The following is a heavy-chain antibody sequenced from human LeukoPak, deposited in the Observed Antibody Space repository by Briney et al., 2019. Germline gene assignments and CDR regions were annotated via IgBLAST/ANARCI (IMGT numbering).Heavy chain of an antibody. J-gene: IGHJ4*02. CDR1: GFTFSSYG. V-gene: IGHV3-30*02. CDR2: IRFDGSNK. D-gene: IGHD6-13*01. CDR3: AKDPTRYSSSWYHDY. Sequence: PGGSLRLSCAASGFTFSSYGMHWVRQAPGKGLEWVAFIRFDGSNKYYADSVKGRFTISRDNSKNTLYLQMNSLRAEDTAVYYCAKDPTRYSSSWYHDYWGQGTLVTVSS.